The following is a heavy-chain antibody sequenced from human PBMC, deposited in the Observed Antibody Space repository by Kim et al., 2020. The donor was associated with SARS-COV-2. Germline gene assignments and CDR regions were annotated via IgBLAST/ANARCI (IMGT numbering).Heavy chain of an antibody. D-gene: IGHD3-22*01. CDR3: ARGWYYYDSSGYYLWGNSFDY. CDR1: GFTFSSYW. Sequence: GGSLRLSCAASGFTFSSYWMSWVRQAPGKGLEWVANIKQDGSEKYYVDSVKGRFTISRDNAKNSLYLQMNSLRAEDTAVYYCARGWYYYDSSGYYLWGNSFDYWGQGTLVTVSS. CDR2: IKQDGSEK. J-gene: IGHJ4*02. V-gene: IGHV3-7*01.